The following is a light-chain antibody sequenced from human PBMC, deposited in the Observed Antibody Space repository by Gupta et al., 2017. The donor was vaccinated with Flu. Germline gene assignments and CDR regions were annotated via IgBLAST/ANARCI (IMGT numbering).Light chain of an antibody. J-gene: IGKJ3*01. CDR2: GAS. V-gene: IGKV3-20*01. Sequence: EIVLTQSPGTLSLSPGERATLSCRASQSVSSSYLAWYQQKPGQAPRLLIYGASSRATGIPDRFSGSGDGTDFTLTISRREPEDFAVYYCQQYGSEPRFFTFGHGTKVDIK. CDR3: QQYGSEPRFFT. CDR1: QSVSSSY.